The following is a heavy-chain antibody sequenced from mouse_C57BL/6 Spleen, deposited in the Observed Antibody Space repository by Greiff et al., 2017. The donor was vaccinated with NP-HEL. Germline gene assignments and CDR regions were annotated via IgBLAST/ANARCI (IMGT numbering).Heavy chain of an antibody. CDR2: INPSSGYT. J-gene: IGHJ2*01. D-gene: IGHD2-2*01. V-gene: IGHV1-4*01. CDR3: ARSPNYGYDGYYFDY. Sequence: VQLQQSGAELARPGASVKMSCKASGYTFTSYTMHWVKQRPGQGLEWIGYINPSSGYTKYNQKFKDKATLTADKSSSTAYMQLSSLTSEDSAVYYCARSPNYGYDGYYFDYWGQGTTLTVSS. CDR1: GYTFTSYT.